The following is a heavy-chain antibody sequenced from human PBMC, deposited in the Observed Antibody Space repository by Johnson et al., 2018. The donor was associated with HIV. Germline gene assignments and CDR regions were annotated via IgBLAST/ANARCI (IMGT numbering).Heavy chain of an antibody. CDR3: ARGRYYDYVWGSYQEEGDI. J-gene: IGHJ3*02. CDR1: GFTFSSYG. D-gene: IGHD3-16*01. Sequence: EQLVESGGGVVQPGGSLRLSCAASGFTFSSYGMHWVRQAPGKGLEWVAFIRYDGSNKYYADSVKGRFTISRDNSKNTLYLQMNSLRAEDTAVYYCARGRYYDYVWGSYQEEGDIWGQGTMVTVSS. CDR2: IRYDGSNK. V-gene: IGHV3-30*02.